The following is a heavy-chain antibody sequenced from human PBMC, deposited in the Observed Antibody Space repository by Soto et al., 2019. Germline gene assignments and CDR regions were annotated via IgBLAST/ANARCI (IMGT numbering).Heavy chain of an antibody. CDR2: IYYSGST. J-gene: IGHJ4*02. CDR1: GGSISSGGYY. D-gene: IGHD2-8*01. Sequence: SETLSLTCTVSGGSISSGGYYWSWIRQHPGKGLEWIGYIYYSGSTYYNPSLKSRVTISVDTSKNQFSLKLSSVTAADTAVYYCAMGVPNAYYFDYWGQGTLVTVSS. CDR3: AMGVPNAYYFDY. V-gene: IGHV4-31*03.